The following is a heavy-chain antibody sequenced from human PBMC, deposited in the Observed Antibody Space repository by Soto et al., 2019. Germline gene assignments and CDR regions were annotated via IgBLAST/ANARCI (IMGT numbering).Heavy chain of an antibody. V-gene: IGHV1-69*01. J-gene: IGHJ6*02. Sequence: QVQLVQSGAEVKKPGSSVKVSCKTSGVSFNNNGIGWVRQAPGHGLEWMGGVSPTFMTSNYARKFQGRISITADASTGTVNMELSSLTSEDTAQYYCASVLYYGSGSYSPYGMDVWGQGTTVTVSS. CDR3: ASVLYYGSGSYSPYGMDV. CDR1: GVSFNNNG. CDR2: VSPTFMTS. D-gene: IGHD3-10*01.